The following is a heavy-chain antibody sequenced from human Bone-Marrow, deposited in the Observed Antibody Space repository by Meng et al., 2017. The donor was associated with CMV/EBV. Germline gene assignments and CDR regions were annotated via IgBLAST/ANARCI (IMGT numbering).Heavy chain of an antibody. V-gene: IGHV3-21*01. CDR2: ISSSSSYI. CDR1: GFTFSSYS. Sequence: GESLKISCAASGFTFSSYSMNWVRQAPGKGLEWVSSISSSSSYIYYADSVKGRFTISRDNAKNSLYLQLNSLRAEDTAVYYCARALSPSYYDFWSGGTYYYYGMDVWGQGTTVTVSS. J-gene: IGHJ6*02. D-gene: IGHD3-3*01. CDR3: ARALSPSYYDFWSGGTYYYYGMDV.